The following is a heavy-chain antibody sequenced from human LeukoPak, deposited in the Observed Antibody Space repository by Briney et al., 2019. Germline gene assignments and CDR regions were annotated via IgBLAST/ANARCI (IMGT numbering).Heavy chain of an antibody. Sequence: SETLSLTCAVSGFSISTFYWAWIRQPPGKGLEWIGSLYHSGTTYYNPSLKSRVSISVDMSKNQFSLKLSSATAADTAVYYCARDYYDTSGYSRDAFDFWGQGTMVTVSS. D-gene: IGHD3-22*01. J-gene: IGHJ3*01. CDR3: ARDYYDTSGYSRDAFDF. CDR1: GFSISTFY. V-gene: IGHV4-38-2*02. CDR2: LYHSGTT.